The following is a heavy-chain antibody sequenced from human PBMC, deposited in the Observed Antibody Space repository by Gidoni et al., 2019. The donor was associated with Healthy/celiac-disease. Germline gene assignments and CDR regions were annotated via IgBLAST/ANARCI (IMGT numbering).Heavy chain of an antibody. CDR2: ISGRCGST. CDR3: AKHVTTVIFANDY. D-gene: IGHD4-4*01. Sequence: EVQRLESGGGLVQHGGSLRLSCAVSGISFSSDAMSWVRKAPGKGLEWVSSISGRCGSTYYADSVKGRFTISRDNSKNTLYLQMNSLRAEDTAVYYCAKHVTTVIFANDYWGQGTLVTVSS. CDR1: GISFSSDA. J-gene: IGHJ4*02. V-gene: IGHV3-23*01.